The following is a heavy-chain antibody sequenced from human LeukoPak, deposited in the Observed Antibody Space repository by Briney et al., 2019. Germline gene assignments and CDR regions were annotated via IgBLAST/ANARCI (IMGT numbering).Heavy chain of an antibody. D-gene: IGHD3-10*01. CDR2: ISWNSGSI. CDR1: GFTFSSYW. J-gene: IGHJ3*02. V-gene: IGHV3-9*01. CDR3: ASNNPITMVRGLLVNHDAFDI. Sequence: GGSLRPSCAASGFTFSSYWMHWVRHAPGKGLEWVSGISWNSGSICYADSVKGRFTISRDNAKNSLYLQMNSLRAEDTALYYCASNNPITMVRGLLVNHDAFDIWGQGTMVTVSS.